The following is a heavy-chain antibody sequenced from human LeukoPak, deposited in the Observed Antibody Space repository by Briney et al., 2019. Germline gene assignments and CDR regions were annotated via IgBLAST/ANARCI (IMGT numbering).Heavy chain of an antibody. D-gene: IGHD3-22*01. J-gene: IGHJ4*02. CDR1: GGSINRSSYY. Sequence: PSETLSLTCTVSGGSINRSSYYWGWIRQSLGKGLEWIGNIFYSGSTYYNTSLKSRVTISVDTSKNQFSLKLNSVTAADTAVYYCARSYYDDTSAFDYWGQGTLVTVSS. CDR2: IFYSGST. CDR3: ARSYYDDTSAFDY. V-gene: IGHV4-39*01.